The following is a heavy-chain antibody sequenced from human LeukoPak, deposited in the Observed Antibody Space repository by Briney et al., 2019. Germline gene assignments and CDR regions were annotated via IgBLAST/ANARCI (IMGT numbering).Heavy chain of an antibody. CDR2: ISYDGSNK. CDR3: ARDLKSGSYYWVFDY. CDR1: GFTFSSYA. Sequence: GGSLRLSCAASGFTFSSYAMHWVRQAPGKGLEWVAVISYDGSNKYYADSVKGRFTISRNNSKNTLYLQMNSLRAEDTAVYYCARDLKSGSYYWVFDYWGQGTLVTVSS. J-gene: IGHJ4*02. V-gene: IGHV3-30-3*01. D-gene: IGHD1-26*01.